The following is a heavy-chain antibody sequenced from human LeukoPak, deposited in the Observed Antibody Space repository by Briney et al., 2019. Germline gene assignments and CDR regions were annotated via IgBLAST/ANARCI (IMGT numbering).Heavy chain of an antibody. Sequence: ASVKVSCKASGYTFTSYDINWVRQATGQGLEWREWLNPNSGNTGYAQKFQGRVTMTRNTSISTAYMELSSLRSEDTAVYYCARLNYYDSSGYYSPADYWGQGTLVTVSS. J-gene: IGHJ4*02. D-gene: IGHD3-22*01. V-gene: IGHV1-8*01. CDR3: ARLNYYDSSGYYSPADY. CDR1: GYTFTSYD. CDR2: LNPNSGNT.